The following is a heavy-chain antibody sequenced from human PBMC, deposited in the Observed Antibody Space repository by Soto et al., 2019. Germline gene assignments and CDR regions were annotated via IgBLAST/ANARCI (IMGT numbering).Heavy chain of an antibody. J-gene: IGHJ6*02. CDR1: GGSISSGDYY. D-gene: IGHD3-3*01. V-gene: IGHV4-30-4*01. Sequence: SETLSLTCTVSGGSISSGDYYWSWIRQPPGKGLEWIGYIYYSGSTYYNPSLKSRVTISVDTSKNQFSLKLSSVTAADTAVYYCARDQVTIVGPTVVGMDVWGQGTTVTVSS. CDR2: IYYSGST. CDR3: ARDQVTIVGPTVVGMDV.